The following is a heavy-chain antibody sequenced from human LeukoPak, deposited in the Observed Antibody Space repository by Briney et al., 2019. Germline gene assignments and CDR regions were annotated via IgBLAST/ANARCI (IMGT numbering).Heavy chain of an antibody. D-gene: IGHD6-19*01. J-gene: IGHJ3*02. Sequence: GGSLRLSCAASGFTFSSYWMHWVRQAPGRGLVWVSRINSEGSSRNYADSVKGRFTISRDNAKNTLYLQMSSLRVEDTAVYYCAREGYSSGWRNDAFDIWGQGTLVTVSS. CDR3: AREGYSSGWRNDAFDI. CDR2: INSEGSSR. V-gene: IGHV3-74*01. CDR1: GFTFSSYW.